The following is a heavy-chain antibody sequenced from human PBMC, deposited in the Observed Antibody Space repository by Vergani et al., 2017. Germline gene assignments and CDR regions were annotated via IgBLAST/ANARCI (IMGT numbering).Heavy chain of an antibody. V-gene: IGHV1-69*18. Sequence: QVQLVQSGAEVKKPGSSVKVSCKASGGTFSSYAISWVRQAPGQGLEWMGRIIPIFGTANYAQKFQGRDTITADESTSTAYMELSSLRSEDTAVYYCATDDYGDYRGGSGFDYWGQGTLVTVSS. CDR3: ATDDYGDYRGGSGFDY. CDR2: IIPIFGTA. D-gene: IGHD4-17*01. CDR1: GGTFSSYA. J-gene: IGHJ4*02.